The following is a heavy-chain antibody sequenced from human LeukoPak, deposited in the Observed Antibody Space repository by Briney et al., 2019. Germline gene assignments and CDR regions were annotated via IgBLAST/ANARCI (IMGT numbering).Heavy chain of an antibody. CDR3: AKLGATVGYSPIDY. CDR2: LIPIFGTA. D-gene: IGHD1-26*01. V-gene: IGHV1-69*13. CDR1: GGTFSNYA. Sequence: ASVKVSCKASGGTFSNYAISWVRQAPGQGLEWMGGLIPIFGTANYAQKFQGRVTITADESTSTAYMELSSLRSEDTAVYYCAKLGATVGYSPIDYWGQGTLVTVSS. J-gene: IGHJ4*02.